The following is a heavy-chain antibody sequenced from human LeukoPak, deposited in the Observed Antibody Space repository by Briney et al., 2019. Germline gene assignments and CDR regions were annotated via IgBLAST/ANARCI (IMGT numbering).Heavy chain of an antibody. CDR2: ISYDGSNK. D-gene: IGHD1-26*01. Sequence: GGSLRLSCAASGFTFSSYAMHWVRQAPGKGLEWVAVISYDGSNKYYADSVKGRFTISRDNSKNTPYLQMNSLGAEDTAVYYCARDPSGSAFFDYWGQGTLVTVSS. CDR3: ARDPSGSAFFDY. CDR1: GFTFSSYA. J-gene: IGHJ4*02. V-gene: IGHV3-30-3*01.